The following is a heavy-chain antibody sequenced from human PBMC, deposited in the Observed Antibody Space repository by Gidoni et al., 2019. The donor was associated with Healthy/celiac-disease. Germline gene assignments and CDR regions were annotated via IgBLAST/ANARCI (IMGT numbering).Heavy chain of an antibody. V-gene: IGHV1-24*01. CDR2: FDPEDGET. Sequence: QVQLVQSGAEVKKPGASVKVSCKVYGYTLTELSMHWVRQAPGKGLEWMGGFDPEDGETIYAQKFQGRVTMTEDTSTDTAYMELSSLRSEDTAVYYCATGKRGYHSWSGYNYYYYYMDVWGKGTTVTVSS. CDR1: GYTLTELS. D-gene: IGHD3-3*02. CDR3: ATGKRGYHSWSGYNYYYYYMDV. J-gene: IGHJ6*03.